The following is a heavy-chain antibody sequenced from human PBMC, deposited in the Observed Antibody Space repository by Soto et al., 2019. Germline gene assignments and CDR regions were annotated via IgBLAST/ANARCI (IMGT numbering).Heavy chain of an antibody. J-gene: IGHJ6*02. D-gene: IGHD2-8*01. Sequence: QLLESGGGLVQTGGSLRLSCTASGFTFSNYAMSWVRQAPGKGLEWVSGIRSSGESTYYADSVKGRLTISRDNSKSMLYLQINSLRAEDTAGYYCAKGGRRVLSPMDVWGQGTTVTVSS. CDR3: AKGGRRVLSPMDV. V-gene: IGHV3-23*01. CDR1: GFTFSNYA. CDR2: IRSSGEST.